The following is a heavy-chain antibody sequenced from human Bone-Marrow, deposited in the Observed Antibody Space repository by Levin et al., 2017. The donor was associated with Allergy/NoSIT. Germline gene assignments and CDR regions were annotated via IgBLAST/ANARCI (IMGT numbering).Heavy chain of an antibody. Sequence: GGSLRLSCAASGFTFSNTWMNWIRQTPGKGLEWVGRVKSKTNGGTTDYAAPVKGRFTVSRDDSKNMLYLQMNSLRNEDTGVYYCSTENDYENTGYPRDSDGFDIWGQGTMVTVSS. CDR3: STENDYENTGYPRDSDGFDI. CDR1: GFTFSNTW. D-gene: IGHD3-22*01. J-gene: IGHJ3*02. V-gene: IGHV3-15*01. CDR2: VKSKTNGGTT.